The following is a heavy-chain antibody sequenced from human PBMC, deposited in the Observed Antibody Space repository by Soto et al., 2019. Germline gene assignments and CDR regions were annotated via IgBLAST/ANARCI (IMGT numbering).Heavy chain of an antibody. CDR3: ARAKLRITIFGVVIDF. CDR1: GFTFSSYP. Sequence: GGSLRLSCAASGFTFSSYPMHWVRQTPGKGLEWVALISSDGRNKSYADSVKGRFIISRDNLRNTLFLLMNSLRPEDTALYYCARAKLRITIFGVVIDFWGQGTVVTVSS. V-gene: IGHV3-30*04. D-gene: IGHD3-3*01. CDR2: ISSDGRNK. J-gene: IGHJ4*02.